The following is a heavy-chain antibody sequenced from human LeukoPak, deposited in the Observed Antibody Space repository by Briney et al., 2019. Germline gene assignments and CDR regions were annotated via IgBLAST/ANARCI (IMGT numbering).Heavy chain of an antibody. CDR2: ISSASGSI. J-gene: IGHJ4*02. CDR3: ARLPAYCSSTSCYYDY. D-gene: IGHD2-2*01. Sequence: PGGSLRLSCAASGFTFSSYSMNWVRQAPGKGLEWVSYISSASGSIYYADSVKGQFTISRDNAKNSLFLQMNSLRAEDTAVYYCARLPAYCSSTSCYYDYWGQGTLVTVSS. CDR1: GFTFSSYS. V-gene: IGHV3-48*04.